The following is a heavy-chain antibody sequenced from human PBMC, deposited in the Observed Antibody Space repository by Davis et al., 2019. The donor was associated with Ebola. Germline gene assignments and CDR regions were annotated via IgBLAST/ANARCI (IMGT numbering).Heavy chain of an antibody. CDR3: ARSCISARCYLLYAMDV. J-gene: IGHJ6*03. D-gene: IGHD2-2*01. CDR2: INPYNGFS. CDR1: GYPFTGYD. Sequence: ASVKVSCKASGYPFTGYDMHWVRQAPGQGPEWMGRINPYNGFSKFPQKFQGRVTMTRDKSINTIYMELSGLGSDDTAMYYCARSCISARCYLLYAMDVWGKGTTVTVSS. V-gene: IGHV1-2*06.